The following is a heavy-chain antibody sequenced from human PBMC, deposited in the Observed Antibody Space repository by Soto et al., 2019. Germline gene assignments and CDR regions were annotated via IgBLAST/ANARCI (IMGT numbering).Heavy chain of an antibody. J-gene: IGHJ6*02. V-gene: IGHV4-59*08. CDR3: VRQGIGALRGHGDV. CDR2: IYSNGGT. Sequence: QVQLQASGPGLVKPSDTLSLTCTVSGDSIGTYNWGWIRQPPGKRLEWIGYIYSNGGTSYNPALRSRITITAGASTKQFSLRLRSVTAADTAVYWCVRQGIGALRGHGDVWGQGTAVTVSS. D-gene: IGHD1-26*01. CDR1: GDSIGTYN.